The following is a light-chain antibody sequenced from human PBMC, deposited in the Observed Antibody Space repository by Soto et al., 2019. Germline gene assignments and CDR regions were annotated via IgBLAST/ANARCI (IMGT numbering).Light chain of an antibody. CDR3: SSYTSSSTYV. Sequence: QSALTQPASVSGSHGQSIAISCIGSSSDVGGYNYVSWHQQHPGKAPKVVIYDVSNRPSGVSDRFSGSKSGNTASLTISGLQAEDEADYYCSSYTSSSTYVFGTGTKVTVL. CDR1: SSDVGGYNY. J-gene: IGLJ1*01. CDR2: DVS. V-gene: IGLV2-14*01.